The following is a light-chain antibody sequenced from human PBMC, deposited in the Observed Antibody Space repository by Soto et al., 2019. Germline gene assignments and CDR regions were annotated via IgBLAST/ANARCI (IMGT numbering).Light chain of an antibody. Sequence: EILLTQSPATMSLSPGERATLSCRTSQSVSRNLAWYQQKPGQAPRLLIYDASQRATGIAARFSGSGSGTDFTLTISRLEPEDFAVYYCHQYGSSPATFGQGTKVDIK. CDR3: HQYGSSPAT. CDR2: DAS. J-gene: IGKJ1*01. CDR1: QSVSRN. V-gene: IGKV3-20*01.